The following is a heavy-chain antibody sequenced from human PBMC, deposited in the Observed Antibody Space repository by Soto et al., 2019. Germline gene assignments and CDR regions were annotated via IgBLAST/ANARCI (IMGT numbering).Heavy chain of an antibody. V-gene: IGHV3-72*01. J-gene: IGHJ4*02. Sequence: EVQLVESGGGLVQPGGSLRLSCAASGFTFSDHYMDWVRQAPGKGLEWVGRTRNKANSYSTEYAASVRGRFTISRDESKNSLYLQMYSLKTEDSDVYYCVRSSHYGSESWNFDYWGQGTLVTVSS. D-gene: IGHD3-10*01. CDR1: GFTFSDHY. CDR2: TRNKANSYST. CDR3: VRSSHYGSESWNFDY.